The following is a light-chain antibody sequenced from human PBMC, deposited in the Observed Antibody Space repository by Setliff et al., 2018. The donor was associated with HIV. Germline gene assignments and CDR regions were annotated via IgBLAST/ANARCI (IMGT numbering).Light chain of an antibody. Sequence: QSALAQPASVSGSPGQSITISCSGTNSDIGSHDYVSWYQQHPGKAPKLIIFSVTYRLSGVSDRFSGSKSGNTASLTISGLQPEDEADYYCASHRGTNTLEVFGTGTKV. J-gene: IGLJ1*01. V-gene: IGLV2-14*03. CDR1: NSDIGSHDY. CDR2: SVT. CDR3: ASHRGTNTLEV.